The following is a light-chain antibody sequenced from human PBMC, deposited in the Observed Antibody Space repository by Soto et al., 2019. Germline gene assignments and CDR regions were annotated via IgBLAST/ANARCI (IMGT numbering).Light chain of an antibody. V-gene: IGLV1-40*01. J-gene: IGLJ1*01. CDR2: GNS. CDR1: SSNIGAGYD. Sequence: VLTQPPSVSGAPGQRVTISCTGSSSNIGAGYDVHWYQQLPGTAPKLLIYGNSNRPSGVPDRFSGSKSGTSASLAITGLQAEDEADYYCQSYDSSLGVFGTGTKVT. CDR3: QSYDSSLGV.